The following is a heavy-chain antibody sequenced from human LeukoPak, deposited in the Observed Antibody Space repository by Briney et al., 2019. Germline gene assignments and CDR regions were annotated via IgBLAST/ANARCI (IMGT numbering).Heavy chain of an antibody. V-gene: IGHV3-7*01. J-gene: IGHJ4*02. D-gene: IGHD1-26*01. CDR2: IKEDESAK. CDR1: GFTFRSYW. Sequence: PGGSLRLSCAAPGFTFRSYWMAWVRQAPGKGLEWVANIKEDESAKHQADSVKGRFTISRDNAQNSVYLQMSSLRGEDTAVYYGARDVGGSLDYWGQGTLVTVSP. CDR3: ARDVGGSLDY.